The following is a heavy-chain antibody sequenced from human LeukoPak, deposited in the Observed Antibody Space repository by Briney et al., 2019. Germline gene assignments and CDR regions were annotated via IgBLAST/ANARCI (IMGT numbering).Heavy chain of an antibody. Sequence: GASVKVSCKASGYSFTNYGISWVRQAPGQGLEWMGWISAYNGNTKYAQKLQGRVTMTRDTSTSTVYMELSSLRSEDTAVYYCARGLTVTTRVFDYWGQGTLVTVSS. D-gene: IGHD4-17*01. J-gene: IGHJ4*02. V-gene: IGHV1-18*01. CDR2: ISAYNGNT. CDR3: ARGLTVTTRVFDY. CDR1: GYSFTNYG.